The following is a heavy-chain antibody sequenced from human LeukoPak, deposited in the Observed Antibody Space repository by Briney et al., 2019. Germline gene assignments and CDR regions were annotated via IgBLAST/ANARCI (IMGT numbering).Heavy chain of an antibody. CDR2: IYYSGST. CDR3: ARQVEMATSNYYYYYGMDV. V-gene: IGHV4-59*08. D-gene: IGHD5-24*01. Sequence: SETLSLTCTVSGGFISSYYWSWIRQPPGKGLEWIGYIYYSGSTNYNPSLKSRVTISVDTSKNQFSLKLSSVTAADTAVYYCARQVEMATSNYYYYYGMDVWGQGTTVTVSS. J-gene: IGHJ6*02. CDR1: GGFISSYY.